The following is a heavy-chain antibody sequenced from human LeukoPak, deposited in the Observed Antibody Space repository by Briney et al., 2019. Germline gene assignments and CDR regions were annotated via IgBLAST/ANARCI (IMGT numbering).Heavy chain of an antibody. Sequence: EGSLRLSCAASGFTFSSYGMHWIRQAPGKGLEWVAFILVGGSNTYYTDSVKGRFTISRDNSRNTVFLQMNSLRAEDTAIYYCVRDGDSSSWNFDYWGQGTLVTVSS. D-gene: IGHD6-13*01. CDR1: GFTFSSYG. CDR3: VRDGDSSSWNFDY. J-gene: IGHJ4*02. V-gene: IGHV3-33*01. CDR2: ILVGGSNT.